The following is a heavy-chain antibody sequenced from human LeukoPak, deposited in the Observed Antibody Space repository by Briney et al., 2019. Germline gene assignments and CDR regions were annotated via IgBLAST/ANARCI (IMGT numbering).Heavy chain of an antibody. CDR2: ISWNSGSI. D-gene: IGHD6-13*01. V-gene: IGHV3-9*03. Sequence: GRSLRLSCAASGFTFDDYAMHWVRQAPGKGLEWVSGISWNSGSIGYADSVKGRFTISRDNAKNSLYLQMNSLRAEDMALYYCAKDQSPRLSSSWGIDYWGQGTLVTVSS. CDR1: GFTFDDYA. CDR3: AKDQSPRLSSSWGIDY. J-gene: IGHJ4*02.